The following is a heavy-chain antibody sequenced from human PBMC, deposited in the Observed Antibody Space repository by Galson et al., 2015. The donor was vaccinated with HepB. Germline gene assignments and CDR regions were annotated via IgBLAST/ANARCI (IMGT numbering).Heavy chain of an antibody. CDR3: AKVIFYYGSGSYPLDD. V-gene: IGHV3-30*18. D-gene: IGHD3-10*01. Sequence: SLRLSCAVSGFTFSNYGMHWVRQAPGKGLEWVAVISYDGSKEYYGDSVKGRFTISRDNSKNTVYLQMNSLRDEDTAIYYCAKVIFYYGSGSYPLDDWGQGTLVTVSP. CDR2: ISYDGSKE. CDR1: GFTFSNYG. J-gene: IGHJ4*02.